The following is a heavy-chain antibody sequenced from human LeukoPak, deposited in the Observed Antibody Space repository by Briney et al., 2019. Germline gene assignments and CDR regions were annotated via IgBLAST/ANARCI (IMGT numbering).Heavy chain of an antibody. J-gene: IGHJ4*02. CDR3: AIRKSGNAIDY. CDR1: GFTFSSYW. Sequence: HSGGSLRLSCAASGFTFSSYWMHWVRQAPGKGLVWVSRINSDGSSTSYADSVKGRFTISRDNAKNTLYLQMNSLRAEDTAVYYCAIRKSGNAIDYWGQGTLVTVSS. CDR2: INSDGSST. V-gene: IGHV3-74*01. D-gene: IGHD5-12*01.